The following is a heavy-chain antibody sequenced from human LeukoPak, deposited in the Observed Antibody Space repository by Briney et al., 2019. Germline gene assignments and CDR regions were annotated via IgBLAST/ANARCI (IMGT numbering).Heavy chain of an antibody. CDR2: INHSGGRT. V-gene: IGHV1-46*01. Sequence: GASVTVSCKASGYTFTIYYMQWVRQAPGQGLEWMGLINHSGGRTSYAQKFQGRVTMTRDTSTSTVYMELSSLSSENAAVYYFARGPYYYDTSGYSQDAFDIWGQGTMVTVSS. D-gene: IGHD3-22*01. J-gene: IGHJ3*02. CDR1: GYTFTIYY. CDR3: ARGPYYYDTSGYSQDAFDI.